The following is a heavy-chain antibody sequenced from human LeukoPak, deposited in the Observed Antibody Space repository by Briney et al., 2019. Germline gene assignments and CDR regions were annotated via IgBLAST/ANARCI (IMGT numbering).Heavy chain of an antibody. Sequence: SETLSLTCAVSGYSISSGYYWGWVRQPPGKGLEWIGSIYHSGSTYYNPYLKSRVTISVDTSKNQFSLKLSSVTAADTAVYYCARAWIPVAGTRDYWGQGTLVTVSS. CDR3: ARAWIPVAGTRDY. CDR2: IYHSGST. J-gene: IGHJ4*02. V-gene: IGHV4-38-2*01. CDR1: GYSISSGYY. D-gene: IGHD6-19*01.